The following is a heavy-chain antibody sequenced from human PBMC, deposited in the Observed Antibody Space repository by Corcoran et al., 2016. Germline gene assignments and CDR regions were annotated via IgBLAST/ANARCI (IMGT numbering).Heavy chain of an antibody. J-gene: IGHJ2*01. D-gene: IGHD4-4*01. V-gene: IGHV3-73*02. CDR3: TSTVSTSGWYFDL. Sequence: EVQVVESGGGLVQPGGSLKLSCAASGFSFSDSAMHWVRQTSGKGLEWVGRIRSKANNYATAYAASVKGRFSISRDDSKNTAYLQMNSLKTEDTAVYYCTSTVSTSGWYFDLWGRGTLVTVSS. CDR2: IRSKANNYAT. CDR1: GFSFSDSA.